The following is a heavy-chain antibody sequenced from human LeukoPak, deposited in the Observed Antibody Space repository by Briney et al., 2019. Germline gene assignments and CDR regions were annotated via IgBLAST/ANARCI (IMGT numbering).Heavy chain of an antibody. CDR3: ARGGIEGNYVSGSYYAY. CDR2: IYHSGST. D-gene: IGHD3-10*01. Sequence: SETLSLTCIVYGGSMSSNNWWSWVRQPPGKGQEWIGVIYHSGSTNYNPSIKTRVTISVDKSKNQYSLKESSVTAADTAVYYCARGGIEGNYVSGSYYAYWGQGTLVTVSS. CDR1: GGSMSSNNW. J-gene: IGHJ4*02. V-gene: IGHV4-4*02.